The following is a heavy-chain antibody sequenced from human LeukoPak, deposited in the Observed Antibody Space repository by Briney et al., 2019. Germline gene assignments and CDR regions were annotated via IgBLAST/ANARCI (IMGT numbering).Heavy chain of an antibody. V-gene: IGHV3-21*01. Sequence: GGSLRLSCAASGFTFSSYSMNWVRQAPGKGLEWVSSISSSSSYIYYADSVKGRFTISRENAKNSLYLQMNSLRAEDTAVYYCARMDYDSSGYFDYWGQGTLVTVSS. CDR2: ISSSSSYI. CDR3: ARMDYDSSGYFDY. D-gene: IGHD3-22*01. CDR1: GFTFSSYS. J-gene: IGHJ4*02.